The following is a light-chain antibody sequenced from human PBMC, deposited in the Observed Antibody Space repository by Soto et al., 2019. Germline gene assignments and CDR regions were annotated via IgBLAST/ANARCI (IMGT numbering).Light chain of an antibody. CDR1: QSISSW. Sequence: DIQMTQSPSTLSASVGDIVTITCRASQSISSWLAWYQQKPGKAPKLLIYKASSLESGVPSRFSGSGSGTEFTLTISSLQPDDFATYYCQQYNSYPLTFGQGTKVDIK. V-gene: IGKV1-5*03. J-gene: IGKJ1*01. CDR3: QQYNSYPLT. CDR2: KAS.